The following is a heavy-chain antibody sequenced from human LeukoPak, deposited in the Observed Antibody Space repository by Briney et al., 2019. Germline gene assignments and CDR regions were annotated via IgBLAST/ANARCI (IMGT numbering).Heavy chain of an antibody. D-gene: IGHD5-18*01. J-gene: IGHJ4*02. CDR3: AKDHRGYSYGFDY. Sequence: GGSLRLSCAASGFTFSSYGMHWVRQAPGKGLEWVAVISYDGSNKYYADSVKGRFTISRDNSKNTLYLQMNSLRAEDTAVYYCAKDHRGYSYGFDYWGQGTLVAVSS. CDR2: ISYDGSNK. V-gene: IGHV3-30*18. CDR1: GFTFSSYG.